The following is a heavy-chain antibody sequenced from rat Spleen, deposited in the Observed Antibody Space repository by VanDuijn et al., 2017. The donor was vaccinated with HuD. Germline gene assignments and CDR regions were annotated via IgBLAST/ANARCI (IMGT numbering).Heavy chain of an antibody. CDR3: ARHNSGYGYFDY. CDR1: GFNFNGYW. J-gene: IGHJ2*01. Sequence: EVQLVESGGGLVQPGRSIKLSCVASGFNFNGYWMGWVRQAPKKGLEWVAYISYDGGSTYYPDSVRGRFTISRDDAKSTLYLQMDSLKSEDTATYYCARHNSGYGYFDYWGQGVMVTVSS. CDR2: ISYDGGST. D-gene: IGHD4-3*01. V-gene: IGHV5-22*01.